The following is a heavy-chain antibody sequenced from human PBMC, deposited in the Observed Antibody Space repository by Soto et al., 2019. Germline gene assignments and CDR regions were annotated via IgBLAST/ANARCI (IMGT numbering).Heavy chain of an antibody. D-gene: IGHD1-26*01. Sequence: GGSLRLSCAASGFTFSSYGMHWVRQAPGKGLEWVAVISYDGSNKYYADSVKGRFTISRDNSKNTLYLQMNSLRAEDTAVYYCAKPNSGSYDGSNAFDIWGQGTMVTVSS. CDR3: AKPNSGSYDGSNAFDI. CDR2: ISYDGSNK. V-gene: IGHV3-30*18. CDR1: GFTFSSYG. J-gene: IGHJ3*02.